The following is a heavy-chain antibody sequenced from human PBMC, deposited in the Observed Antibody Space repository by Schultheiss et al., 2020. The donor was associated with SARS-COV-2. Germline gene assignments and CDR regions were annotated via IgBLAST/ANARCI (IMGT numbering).Heavy chain of an antibody. Sequence: GGSLRLSCAASGFTFSSYWMSWVRQAPGKGLEWVSSISSSSSYIYYADSVKGRFTISRDNAKNSLYLQMNSLRAEDTAVYYCATDIVVVPAAIILYYMDVWGKGTTVTVSS. J-gene: IGHJ6*03. CDR2: ISSSSSYI. CDR3: ATDIVVVPAAIILYYMDV. V-gene: IGHV3-21*01. D-gene: IGHD2-2*02. CDR1: GFTFSSYW.